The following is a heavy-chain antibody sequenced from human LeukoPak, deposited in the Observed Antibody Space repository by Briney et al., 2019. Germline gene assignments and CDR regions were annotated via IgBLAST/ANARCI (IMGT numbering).Heavy chain of an antibody. D-gene: IGHD3-3*01. CDR1: GGSISSSSYY. CDR3: ASRNFGVGTD. V-gene: IGHV4-39*07. CDR2: IYYSGST. Sequence: SETLSLTCTVSGGSISSSSYYWGWIRQPPGKGLEWIGSIYYSGSTYYNPSLKSRVTISVDTSKNQFSLKLSSVTAADTAVYYWASRNFGVGTDWGQGTLVTVSS. J-gene: IGHJ4*02.